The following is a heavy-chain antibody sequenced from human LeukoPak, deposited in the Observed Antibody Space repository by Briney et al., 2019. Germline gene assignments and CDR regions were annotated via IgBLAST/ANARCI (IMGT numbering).Heavy chain of an antibody. D-gene: IGHD6-19*01. CDR3: ARGIAVAVNWFDP. V-gene: IGHV4-39*01. Sequence: KPSGTLSFTWTVSGGFIRSISYNWGWIRQPPGKGREWIGSIYYSGSTKHNPSLKSRVTISVDTAKNQFSLKLSSVAAADTAVYHCARGIAVAVNWFDPWGQGTLVTVSS. J-gene: IGHJ5*02. CDR2: IYYSGST. CDR1: GGFIRSISYN.